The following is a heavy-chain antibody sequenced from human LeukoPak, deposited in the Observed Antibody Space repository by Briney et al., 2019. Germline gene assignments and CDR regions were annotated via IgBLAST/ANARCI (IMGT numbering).Heavy chain of an antibody. D-gene: IGHD3-10*01. CDR2: VYLGGAT. V-gene: IGHV3-53*01. Sequence: GGSLRLSCAASGFAVSSTHMSWVRQAPGKGLEWVSVVYLGGATYYADSVKGRFTISRDNSKNTLHLQMNSLRAEDTAVYYCARSYYYGSGSYSDYWGQGTLVTVSS. J-gene: IGHJ4*02. CDR3: ARSYYYGSGSYSDY. CDR1: GFAVSSTH.